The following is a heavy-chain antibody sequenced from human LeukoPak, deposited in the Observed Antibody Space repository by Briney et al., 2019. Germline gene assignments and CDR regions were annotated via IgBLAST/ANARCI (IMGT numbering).Heavy chain of an antibody. CDR1: GGSISSYY. Sequence: SSETLSLTCTVSGGSISSYYWSWIRQPPGKGLEWIGEINHSGSTNYNPSLKSRVTISVDTSKKQFSLKLSSVTAADTAVYYCVTYYFDSSGPKKNYWGQGTLVTVSS. CDR3: VTYYFDSSGPKKNY. D-gene: IGHD3-22*01. V-gene: IGHV4-34*01. J-gene: IGHJ4*02. CDR2: INHSGST.